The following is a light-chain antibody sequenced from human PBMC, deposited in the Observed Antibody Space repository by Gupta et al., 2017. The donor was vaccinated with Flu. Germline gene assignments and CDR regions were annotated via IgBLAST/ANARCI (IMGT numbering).Light chain of an antibody. CDR3: ASWDDALSIWV. CDR2: RNN. J-gene: IGLJ3*02. V-gene: IGLV1-47*01. Sequence: HSVLTQPPSTSGTPGQTVTTPCSGGRSNIGRNYICWYQQLPGTAPKLLIYRNNLRPSGVPDRFSGSKSDTSGSLSISGLRSEDEGDYYCASWDDALSIWVFGGGTTLTVL. CDR1: RSNIGRNY.